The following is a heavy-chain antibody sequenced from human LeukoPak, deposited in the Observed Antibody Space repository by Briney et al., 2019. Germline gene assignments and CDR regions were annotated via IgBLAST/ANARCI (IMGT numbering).Heavy chain of an antibody. V-gene: IGHV3-7*03. CDR1: GITVSNHW. Sequence: GGSLRLSCVASGITVSNHWMSWVRQAPGKGLEWVANIREERGQEYYVDSVKGRFTISKNSAKNSLYLQMNTLRVEDTAMYYCASLDTAKQPLANHWGQGTLVTVSS. D-gene: IGHD5-18*01. CDR3: ASLDTAKQPLANH. J-gene: IGHJ5*02. CDR2: IREERGQE.